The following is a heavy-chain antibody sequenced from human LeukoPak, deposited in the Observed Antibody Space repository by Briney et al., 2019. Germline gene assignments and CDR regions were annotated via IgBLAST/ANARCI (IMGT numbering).Heavy chain of an antibody. J-gene: IGHJ4*02. V-gene: IGHV4-59*01. CDR3: ARDSAWSYFDY. CDR1: GDSISRYQ. CDR2: IYDTGST. Sequence: SETLSLTCTVSGDSISRYQWTWIRQPPGKGLEWIGYIYDTGSTNHNPSLKSRVAISVDTSKNQFSLKLSSATAADTAVYYCARDSAWSYFDYWGQGTLGTVSS. D-gene: IGHD6-19*01.